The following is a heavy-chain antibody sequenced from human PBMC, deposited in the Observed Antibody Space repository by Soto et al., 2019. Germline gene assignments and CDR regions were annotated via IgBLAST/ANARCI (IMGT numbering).Heavy chain of an antibody. CDR2: IYYSGST. D-gene: IGHD6-19*01. Sequence: SETLSLTCTVSGGSISSGSYFWGWIRQPPGKGLEWIGSIYYSGSTSYNPSLRSRITMSVDTSKNQFSLKLSSVSAADTAVYYCARHTGYSSGKRWFDPWGQGTLVTVSS. CDR1: GGSISSGSYF. J-gene: IGHJ5*02. CDR3: ARHTGYSSGKRWFDP. V-gene: IGHV4-39*01.